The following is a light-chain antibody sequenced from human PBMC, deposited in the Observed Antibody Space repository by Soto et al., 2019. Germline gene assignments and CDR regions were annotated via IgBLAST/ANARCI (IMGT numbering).Light chain of an antibody. CDR1: QSISSW. CDR3: QQYNSYGT. Sequence: DIQMTQSPSIVSASVGDRVTITCRASQSISSWLAWYQQKPGKAPKLLIYDASSLESGVPSRFSGSGSGTEFTLTISSLQPDDFATYYCQQYNSYGTFGQGTKVDIK. J-gene: IGKJ1*01. CDR2: DAS. V-gene: IGKV1-5*01.